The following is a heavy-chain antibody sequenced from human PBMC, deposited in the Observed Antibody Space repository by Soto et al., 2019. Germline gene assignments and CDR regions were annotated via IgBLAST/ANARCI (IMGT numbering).Heavy chain of an antibody. Sequence: QVQLVQSGAEVRKPGSSVKVSCKTSRDSFRNYGISWVRQAPGQGLEWVGRIIPLFGTTDYAQRFQGRVTITADESTTTVEMEVSSLRSEDTAVFYCARGPNVGSYSVLFFDSWGQGTLVTVSS. CDR2: IIPLFGTT. CDR1: RDSFRNYG. V-gene: IGHV1-69*01. D-gene: IGHD1-26*01. CDR3: ARGPNVGSYSVLFFDS. J-gene: IGHJ4*02.